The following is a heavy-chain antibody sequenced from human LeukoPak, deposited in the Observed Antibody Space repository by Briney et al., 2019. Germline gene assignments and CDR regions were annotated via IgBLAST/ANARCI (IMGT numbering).Heavy chain of an antibody. V-gene: IGHV4-59*01. CDR1: GGSISSYY. CDR3: ARDYGYERYYYYGMDV. J-gene: IGHJ6*02. Sequence: SETLSLTCTVSGGSISSYYWSWIRQPPGKGLEWIGYIYYSGSTNYNPSLKSRVTISVDTSKNQFSLKLSSVTAADTAVYYCARDYGYERYYYYGMDVWGQGTTVTVSS. CDR2: IYYSGST. D-gene: IGHD5-12*01.